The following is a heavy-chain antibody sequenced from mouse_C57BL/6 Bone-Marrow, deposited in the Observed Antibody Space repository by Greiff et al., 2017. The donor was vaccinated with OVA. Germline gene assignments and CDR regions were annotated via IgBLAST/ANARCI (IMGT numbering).Heavy chain of an antibody. CDR2: IDPENGDT. J-gene: IGHJ2*01. CDR3: TKARPDAVYFYY. CDR1: GFNIKDDY. Sequence: VQLQQSGAELVRPGASVKLSCTASGFNIKDDYMHWVKQRPEQGLEWIGWIDPENGDTEYASKVQGKATITADTSSNTAYLQLSSLTSEDTAVYYCTKARPDAVYFYYWGQGTTLTVSS. V-gene: IGHV14-4*01. D-gene: IGHD6-5*01.